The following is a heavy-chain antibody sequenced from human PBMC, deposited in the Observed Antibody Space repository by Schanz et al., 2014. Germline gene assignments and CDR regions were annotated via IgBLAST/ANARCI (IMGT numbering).Heavy chain of an antibody. J-gene: IGHJ4*02. V-gene: IGHV1-18*01. CDR1: GYIFINSG. CDR2: ISVYNHNK. Sequence: QIQLVQSGPEVKKPGATVKVSCKASGYIFINSGISWVRQAPGQGLEWMGWISVYNHNKEYDQKFQGRVTMTTDTSTSSVYMELRSLRSDDTAVYYCARSAGRDFWSGYYTRFDYWGQGTLVTVSS. D-gene: IGHD3-3*01. CDR3: ARSAGRDFWSGYYTRFDY.